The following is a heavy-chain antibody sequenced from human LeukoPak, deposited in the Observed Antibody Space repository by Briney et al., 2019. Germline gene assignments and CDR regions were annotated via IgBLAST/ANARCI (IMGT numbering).Heavy chain of an antibody. CDR2: ISTSSSYI. V-gene: IGHV3-21*01. J-gene: IGHJ6*03. CDR1: GFTFSSYT. D-gene: IGHD1-26*01. CDR3: ARDPYSGNYGNDYYYYMDV. Sequence: GGSLRLSCAASGFTFSSYTMNWVRQAPGKGLEWVSSISTSSSYIYYADSVKGRFTISRDNAKNSLYLQMDSLGPEDTAVYYCARDPYSGNYGNDYYYYMDVWGKGTTVTISS.